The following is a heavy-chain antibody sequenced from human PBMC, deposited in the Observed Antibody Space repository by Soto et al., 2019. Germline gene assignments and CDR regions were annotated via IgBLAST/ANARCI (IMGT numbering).Heavy chain of an antibody. CDR2: ISSSSSTI. V-gene: IGHV3-48*02. Sequence: EVQLVESGGGLVQPGGSLRLSCAASGFTFSSYSMNWVRQAPGKGLEWVSYISSSSSTIYYADSVKGRFTISRDNAKNSLYLQMNSLRDEDTAVYYCARDENKIRYYYDSSGYHFDYWGQGTLVTASS. CDR3: ARDENKIRYYYDSSGYHFDY. D-gene: IGHD3-22*01. J-gene: IGHJ4*02. CDR1: GFTFSSYS.